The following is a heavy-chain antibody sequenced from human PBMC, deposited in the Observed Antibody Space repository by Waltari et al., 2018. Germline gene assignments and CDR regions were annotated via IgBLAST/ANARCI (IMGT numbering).Heavy chain of an antibody. CDR2: INYNAGRT. CDR3: AKEMTPYSSSSDFDS. J-gene: IGHJ4*02. Sequence: EVQLLESGGGLERPGGSLRLSCTASGFNFRDYAMGWARQAPGKGFGWCFEINYNAGRTYYAHSVKVRFTISRDNSKNTLYLRMNSLRVEDTAIYYCAKEMTPYSSSSDFDSWGQGTLVTVSS. D-gene: IGHD6-6*01. V-gene: IGHV3-23*01. CDR1: GFNFRDYA.